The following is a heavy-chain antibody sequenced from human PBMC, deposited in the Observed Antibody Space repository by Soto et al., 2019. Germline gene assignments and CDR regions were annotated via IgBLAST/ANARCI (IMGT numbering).Heavy chain of an antibody. V-gene: IGHV3-23*01. CDR3: AKPYTTYYYYGMDV. CDR2: ISGSGGST. J-gene: IGHJ6*02. D-gene: IGHD1-1*01. Sequence: GGSLRLSCAASVFTFSSYAMSWVRQAPGKGLEWVSAISGSGGSTYYADSVKGRFTISRDNSKNTLYLQMNSLRAEDTAVYYCAKPYTTYYYYGMDVWGQGTTVTVSS. CDR1: VFTFSSYA.